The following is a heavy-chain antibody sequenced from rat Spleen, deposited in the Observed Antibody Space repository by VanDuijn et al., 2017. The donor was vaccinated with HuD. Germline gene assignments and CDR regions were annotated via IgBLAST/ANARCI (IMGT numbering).Heavy chain of an antibody. J-gene: IGHJ4*01. Sequence: EVQMVESGGDLVQPGRSMKVSCAASGFSFRRYGMAWVRQAPKKGLEWVATISTSGSRTYYPDSVKGRFTISRDNAKSSLYLQMNSLKSEDTATYYCARLDGFYHYVMDAWGQGASVTVSS. CDR1: GFSFRRYG. D-gene: IGHD1-12*03. V-gene: IGHV5-46*01. CDR3: ARLDGFYHYVMDA. CDR2: ISTSGSRT.